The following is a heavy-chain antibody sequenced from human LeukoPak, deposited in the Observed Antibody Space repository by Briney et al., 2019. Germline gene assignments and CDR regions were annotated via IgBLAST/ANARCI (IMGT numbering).Heavy chain of an antibody. CDR2: IRYDGSNK. J-gene: IGHJ4*02. CDR3: ARGAHKRDDYGGFFDY. CDR1: GFIFSSYG. V-gene: IGHV3-30*02. Sequence: GGSLRLSCAASGFIFSSYGMHWVRQAPGKGLEWVAFIRYDGSNKYYADSVKGRFTISRDNSKNTLYLQMNSLRAEDTAVYYCARGAHKRDDYGGFFDYWGQKTLVTVSS. D-gene: IGHD4-23*01.